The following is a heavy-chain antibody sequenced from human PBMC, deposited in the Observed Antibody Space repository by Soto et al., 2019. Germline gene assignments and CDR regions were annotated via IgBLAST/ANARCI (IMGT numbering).Heavy chain of an antibody. CDR3: ARVDSSSSWGNYYYYYGMDV. J-gene: IGHJ6*02. Sequence: QVQLVQSGAEVKKPGSSVKVSCKASGGTFSSYAISWVRQAPGQGLEWMGGIIPIFGTANYAQKFQGRVTITEDESTSTAYMELSSLRSEDTAVYYCARVDSSSSWGNYYYYYGMDVWGQGTTVTVSS. D-gene: IGHD6-6*01. CDR1: GGTFSSYA. CDR2: IIPIFGTA. V-gene: IGHV1-69*12.